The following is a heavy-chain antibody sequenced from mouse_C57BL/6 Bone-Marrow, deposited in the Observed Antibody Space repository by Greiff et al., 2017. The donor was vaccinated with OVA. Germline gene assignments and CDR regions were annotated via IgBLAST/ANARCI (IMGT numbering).Heavy chain of an antibody. Sequence: QVQLQQPGAELVRPGTSVKLSCKASGYTFTSYWMHWVKQRPGQGLEWIGVIDPSDSYTNYNQKFKGKATLTVDTSSSTAYMQLSSLTSEDSAVYYCARGGGYYPFAYWGQGTLVTVSA. CDR2: IDPSDSYT. J-gene: IGHJ3*01. CDR3: ARGGGYYPFAY. CDR1: GYTFTSYW. V-gene: IGHV1-59*01. D-gene: IGHD2-3*01.